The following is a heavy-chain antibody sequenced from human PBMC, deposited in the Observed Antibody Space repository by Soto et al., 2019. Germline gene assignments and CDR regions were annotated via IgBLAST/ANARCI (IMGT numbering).Heavy chain of an antibody. CDR1: GLMLTSYA. V-gene: IGHV3-23*01. CDR2: LSSSGVGT. Sequence: PGGSLRLSCESSGLMLTSYAMSWVRQAPGKGLEWVSALSSSGVGTYYADSVKGRFTISRDNSKNTLFLQMNSLRVEDTAVYYCAKERNSSGYYGYYGMDVWGQGTTVTVSS. CDR3: AKERNSSGYYGYYGMDV. D-gene: IGHD3-22*01. J-gene: IGHJ6*02.